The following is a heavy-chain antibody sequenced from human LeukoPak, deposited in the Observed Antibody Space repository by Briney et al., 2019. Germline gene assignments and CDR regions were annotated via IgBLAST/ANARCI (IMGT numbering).Heavy chain of an antibody. CDR1: GGSISSSSYY. CDR2: IYYSGST. Sequence: SETLSLTCTVSGGSISSSSYYWGWIRQPPGKGLEWIGSIYYSGSTYYNPSLKSRVTISVDTSKNQFSLELSSVTAADTAVYYCARGGIAVAGDQWFDPWGQGTLVTVSS. CDR3: ARGGIAVAGDQWFDP. V-gene: IGHV4-39*07. D-gene: IGHD6-19*01. J-gene: IGHJ5*02.